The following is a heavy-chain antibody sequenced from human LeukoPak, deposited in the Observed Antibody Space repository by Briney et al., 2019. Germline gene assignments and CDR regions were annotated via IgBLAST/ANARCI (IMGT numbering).Heavy chain of an antibody. D-gene: IGHD6-13*01. CDR2: IWYDGSNK. J-gene: IGHJ4*02. V-gene: IGHV3-33*01. CDR1: GIXFRSYG. CDR3: ARDHGYSSSWFDY. Sequence: GGSLRLSCAASGIXFRSYGMHWVRQAPGKGLEWVSLIWYDGSNKYYVDSVKGRFTISRDNSKNTLSLQMDSLRAEDTAVYYCARDHGYSSSWFDYWGQGTLVTVSS.